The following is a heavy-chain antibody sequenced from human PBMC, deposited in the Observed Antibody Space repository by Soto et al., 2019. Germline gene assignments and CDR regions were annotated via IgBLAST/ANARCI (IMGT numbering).Heavy chain of an antibody. CDR3: AQRRPKDSSSWYYFDY. Sequence: SGPTLVNPTQTLTLTCTFSGFSLSTSGVGVGWIRQPAGKALEWLALIYWDDDKRYSPSLKSRPTITKDTSKNQVVLTTNNMDPVHKATYYCAQRRPKDSSSWYYFDYWGQGTLVTVSS. D-gene: IGHD6-13*01. CDR2: IYWDDDK. CDR1: GFSLSTSGVG. J-gene: IGHJ4*02. V-gene: IGHV2-5*02.